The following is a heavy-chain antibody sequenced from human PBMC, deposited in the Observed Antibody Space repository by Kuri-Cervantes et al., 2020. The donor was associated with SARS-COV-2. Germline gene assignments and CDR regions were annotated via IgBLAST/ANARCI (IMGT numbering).Heavy chain of an antibody. CDR1: GFTFDDYG. CDR3: AKERAERITIFGVVTHERRSWFDP. Sequence: GGSLRLSCAASGFTFDDYGMSWVRQAPGKGLEWVSGISGSGGSTYYADSVKGRFTISRDNSKNTLYLQMNSLRAEDTAVYYCAKERAERITIFGVVTHERRSWFDPWGQGTLVTVSS. CDR2: ISGSGGST. J-gene: IGHJ5*02. D-gene: IGHD3-3*01. V-gene: IGHV3-23*01.